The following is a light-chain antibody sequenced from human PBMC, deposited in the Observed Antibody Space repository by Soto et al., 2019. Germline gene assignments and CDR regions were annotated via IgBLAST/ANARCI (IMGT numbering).Light chain of an antibody. CDR2: KAS. CDR1: QSIRSW. J-gene: IGKJ4*01. Sequence: DVRVTQSPSTVSATVGDRVTITCRASQSIRSWLAWYQQKPGKDPRLLIYKASSLESGVPSRFSGSGSGTEFTLTISSLQPDDSATYYCQQYDSYCTFGGGTKVDIK. CDR3: QQYDSYCT. V-gene: IGKV1-5*03.